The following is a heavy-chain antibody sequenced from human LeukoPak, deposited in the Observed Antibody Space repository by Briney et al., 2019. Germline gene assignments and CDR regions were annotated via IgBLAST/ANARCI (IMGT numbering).Heavy chain of an antibody. CDR1: GGSFSGYY. CDR2: INHSGST. J-gene: IGHJ5*02. CDR3: ARRTSYYGSGSYRWFDP. Sequence: SETLSLTCAVYGGSFSGYYWSWIRQPPGKGLEWIGEINHSGSTNYNPSLKSRVTISVDTSKNQFSLKLSSVTAADTAVYYCARRTSYYGSGSYRWFDPWGQGTLVTVSS. V-gene: IGHV4-34*01. D-gene: IGHD3-10*01.